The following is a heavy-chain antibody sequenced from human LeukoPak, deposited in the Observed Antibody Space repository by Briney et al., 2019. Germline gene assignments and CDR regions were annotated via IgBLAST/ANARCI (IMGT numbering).Heavy chain of an antibody. CDR3: ARPSRYYGSGSYLLY. CDR2: IYTSGST. D-gene: IGHD3-10*01. Sequence: SETLSHTRTVSGGSISNYYWSWIRQPAGKGLEWIGRIYTSGSTNYKSSLKSRVTISVDTSKNQFSLKLSSVTAADTAVYYCARPSRYYGSGSYLLYWGQGTLVTVSS. CDR1: GGSISNYY. J-gene: IGHJ4*02. V-gene: IGHV4-4*07.